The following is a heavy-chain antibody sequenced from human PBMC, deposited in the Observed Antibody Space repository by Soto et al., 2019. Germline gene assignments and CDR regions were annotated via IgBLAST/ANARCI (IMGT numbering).Heavy chain of an antibody. J-gene: IGHJ5*02. D-gene: IGHD3-16*01. CDR1: GGSISSGFYS. Sequence: SETLSLTCAVAGGSISSGFYSWSWIRQPPGKGLEWIGYIYHSGSTYYNPSLKSRVTISVDTSKNQFSLKLSSVTAADTAVYYCARVGGINWFDPWGQGTLVTVSS. CDR2: IYHSGST. V-gene: IGHV4-30-2*05. CDR3: ARVGGINWFDP.